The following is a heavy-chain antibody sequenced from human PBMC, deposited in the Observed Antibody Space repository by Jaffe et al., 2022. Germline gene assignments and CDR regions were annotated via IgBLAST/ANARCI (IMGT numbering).Heavy chain of an antibody. CDR1: GGTFSSYA. CDR2: IIPIFGTA. D-gene: IGHD3-3*01. J-gene: IGHJ6*03. V-gene: IGHV1-69*01. CDR3: ARGSWSGYGVYYYYMDV. Sequence: QVQLVQSGAEVKKPGSSVKVSCKASGGTFSSYAISWVRQAPGQGLEWMGGIIPIFGTANYAQKFQGRVTITADESTSTAYMELSSLRSEDTAVYYCARGSWSGYGVYYYYMDVWGKGTTVTVSS.